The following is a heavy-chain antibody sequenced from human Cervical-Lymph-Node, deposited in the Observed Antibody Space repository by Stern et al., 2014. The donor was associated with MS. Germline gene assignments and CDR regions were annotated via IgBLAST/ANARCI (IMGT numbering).Heavy chain of an antibody. J-gene: IGHJ4*02. D-gene: IGHD6-13*01. CDR2: INPIGGST. CDR1: GNTFTSYY. CDR3: ATYSSSWYPPWC. Sequence: QVQLVQSGAEVTKPGASVKISCKASGNTFTSYYMHWVRQAPGQGLEWMGIINPIGGSTHYAQKFQGRVTMTRDTSTSTVYMEVSSLRSDDAAVYYCATYSSSWYPPWCWDQGTLVTVSS. V-gene: IGHV1-46*01.